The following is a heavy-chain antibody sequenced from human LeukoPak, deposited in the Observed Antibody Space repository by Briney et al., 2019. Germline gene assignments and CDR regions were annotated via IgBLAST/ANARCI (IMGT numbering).Heavy chain of an antibody. CDR1: GGSISSGDYY. D-gene: IGHD5-12*01. CDR2: IYYSGST. J-gene: IGHJ4*02. Sequence: SETLSLTCTVSGGSISSGDYYWSWIRQPPGKGLEWIGYIYYSGSTYYNPSLKSRVTISVDTSKNQFSLKLSSVTAADTAVYYCVRHDGRGGATMGALDSWGQGSLVTVSS. V-gene: IGHV4-30-4*01. CDR3: VRHDGRGGATMGALDS.